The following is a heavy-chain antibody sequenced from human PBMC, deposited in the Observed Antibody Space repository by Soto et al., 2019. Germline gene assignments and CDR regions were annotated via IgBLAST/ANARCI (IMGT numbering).Heavy chain of an antibody. CDR2: IYPGDSDT. CDR3: ARSKGYCSSTSCPRGYWFDP. J-gene: IGHJ5*02. V-gene: IGHV5-51*01. D-gene: IGHD2-2*01. Sequence: GESLKISCKGSGYSFTGYWIGWVRQMPGKGLEWMGIIYPGDSDTRYSPSFQGQVTISADKSISTAYLQWSSLKASDTAMYYCARSKGYCSSTSCPRGYWFDPWGQGTLVTVS. CDR1: GYSFTGYW.